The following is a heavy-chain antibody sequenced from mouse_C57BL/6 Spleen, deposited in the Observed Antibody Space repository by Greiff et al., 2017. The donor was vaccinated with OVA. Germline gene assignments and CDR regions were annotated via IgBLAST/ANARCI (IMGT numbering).Heavy chain of an antibody. CDR2: IDPETGGT. CDR1: GYTFTDYE. CDR3: TRLGGGNYPFAY. J-gene: IGHJ3*01. D-gene: IGHD2-1*01. Sequence: QVQLQQSGAELVRPGASVTLSCKASGYTFTDYEMHWVKQTPVHGLEWIGAIDPETGGTAYNQKFKGKAILTADKSSSTAYMELRSLTSEDSAVYYCTRLGGGNYPFAYWGQGTLVTVSA. V-gene: IGHV1-15*01.